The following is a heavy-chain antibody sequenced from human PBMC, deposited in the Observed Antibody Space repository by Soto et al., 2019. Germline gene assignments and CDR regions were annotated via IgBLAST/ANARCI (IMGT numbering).Heavy chain of an antibody. CDR2: INQDGSNK. D-gene: IGHD3-3*01. J-gene: IGHJ3*02. Sequence: GGSLRLSCAASGFTFSSYSMSWVRQAPGKGLEWVAAINQDGSNKYYVDSVKGRFTISRDNAKNSLYLQMNSLRAEDTAVYYCARIFFGSLDAFDIWGQGTMVTVSS. CDR1: GFTFSSYS. V-gene: IGHV3-7*01. CDR3: ARIFFGSLDAFDI.